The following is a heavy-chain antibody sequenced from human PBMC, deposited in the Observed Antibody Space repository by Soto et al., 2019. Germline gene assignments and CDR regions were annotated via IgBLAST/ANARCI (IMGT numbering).Heavy chain of an antibody. CDR3: AKDRGLWCGELYSFDF. D-gene: IGHD3-10*01. V-gene: IGHV3-74*01. CDR2: INSDGSTT. Sequence: GGSLRLSCAASGFTFSSNWMRWVRQAPGKGLVWVSRINSDGSTTTYADSVKGRFTISRDNAKNTLYLQMNSLRAEDTAVYYCAKDRGLWCGELYSFDFWCQGILGT. CDR1: GFTFSSNW. J-gene: IGHJ3*01.